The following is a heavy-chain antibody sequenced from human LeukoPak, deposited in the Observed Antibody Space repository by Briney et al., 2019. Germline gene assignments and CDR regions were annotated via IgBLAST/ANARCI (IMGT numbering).Heavy chain of an antibody. CDR3: AREYDFWSGEPRAEYNWFDP. Sequence: SETLSLTCTVSGGSISSYYWSWIRQPAGKGLEWIGRIYTSGSTNYNPSLKSRVTMSVDTSKNQFSLKLSSVTAADTAVYYCAREYDFWSGEPRAEYNWFDPWGQGTLVTVSS. CDR1: GGSISSYY. V-gene: IGHV4-4*07. J-gene: IGHJ5*02. CDR2: IYTSGST. D-gene: IGHD3-3*01.